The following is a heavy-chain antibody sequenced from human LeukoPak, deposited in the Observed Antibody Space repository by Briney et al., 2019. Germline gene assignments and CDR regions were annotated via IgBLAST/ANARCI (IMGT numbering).Heavy chain of an antibody. J-gene: IGHJ1*01. V-gene: IGHV4-34*01. CDR2: INHSGST. CDR3: ARDYNRNDFYGDYRYFHH. D-gene: IGHD4-17*01. Sequence: GSLRLSCTASGFTFGDYAMSWFRQAPGKGLEWIGEINHSGSTNYNPSLKSRVTISVDTSKNQFSLKVSSVTAADTAVYYCARDYNRNDFYGDYRYFHHWGQGTLVTVSS. CDR1: GFTFGDYA.